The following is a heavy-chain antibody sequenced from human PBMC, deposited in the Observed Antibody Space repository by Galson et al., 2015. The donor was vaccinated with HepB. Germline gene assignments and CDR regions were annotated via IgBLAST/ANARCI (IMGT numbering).Heavy chain of an antibody. D-gene: IGHD1-26*01. V-gene: IGHV3-48*04. CDR3: ARGYSGY. Sequence: SLGLYGAASGFTFRSYSMNWVREAQGKGLEWVSYISSSGSPIYYADSVKGRFTISRDNAKNPLYLQMNSLRAEDTAVYYCARGYSGYWGQGTLVTVSS. J-gene: IGHJ4*02. CDR2: ISSSGSPI. CDR1: GFTFRSYS.